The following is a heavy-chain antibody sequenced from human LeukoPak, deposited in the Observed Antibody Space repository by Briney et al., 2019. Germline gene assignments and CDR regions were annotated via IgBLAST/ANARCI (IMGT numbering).Heavy chain of an antibody. D-gene: IGHD3-10*01. CDR1: GDSVSNTRSA. J-gene: IGHJ4*02. V-gene: IGHV6-1*01. CDR3: ARVSVRGVLPPYFDY. Sequence: SQTLSLTCAISGDSVSNTRSAWNWIRQSPSRGLEWLGRTYYRSKWYNDYAVSVKSRITINPDTSKNQFSLQLNSVTPEDTAVYYCARVSVRGVLPPYFDYWGQGTLVTVSS. CDR2: TYYRSKWYN.